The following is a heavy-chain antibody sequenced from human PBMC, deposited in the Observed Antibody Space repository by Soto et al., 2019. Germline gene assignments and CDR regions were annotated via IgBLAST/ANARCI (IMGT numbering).Heavy chain of an antibody. V-gene: IGHV3-23*01. J-gene: IGHJ3*02. CDR3: AKGAVVVAAGEGNAFDI. CDR2: ISGSGGST. CDR1: GFTFSSYA. D-gene: IGHD2-15*01. Sequence: EVQLLESGGGLVQPGGSLRLSCAASGFTFSSYAMSWVRQAPGKGLERVSAISGSGGSTYDADSVKVRFTISRDNSTNTLYLQRNSLGAEDTAVYYCAKGAVVVAAGEGNAFDIRSKGTMVTVS.